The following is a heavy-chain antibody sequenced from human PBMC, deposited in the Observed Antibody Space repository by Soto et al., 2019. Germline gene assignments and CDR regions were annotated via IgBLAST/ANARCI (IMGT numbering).Heavy chain of an antibody. CDR1: GYTFNNYW. CDR2: IDPSDSYT. Sequence: RGESLKISCKGSGYTFNNYWISWVRQMPGKGLEWMGRIDPSDSYTKYSPSFQGHVTISADKSISTAYLHWSSLRASDTAMYYCARHFFVDTDTGNPTYLPWGQGTRGTVAS. J-gene: IGHJ5*02. D-gene: IGHD5-18*01. CDR3: ARHFFVDTDTGNPTYLP. V-gene: IGHV5-10-1*01.